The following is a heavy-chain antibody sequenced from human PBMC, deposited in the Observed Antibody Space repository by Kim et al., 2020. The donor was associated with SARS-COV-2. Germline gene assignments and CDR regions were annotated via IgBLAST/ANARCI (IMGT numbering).Heavy chain of an antibody. D-gene: IGHD1-7*01. CDR2: IIPYNGKT. CDR1: GYTFTSYS. J-gene: IGHJ4*02. V-gene: IGHV1-18*01. CDR3: ARFWGNWNYLDNC. Sequence: ASVKVSCKASGYTFTSYSISWVRQAPGQGLEWMGSIIPYNGKTNYAQNLRGRVTMTTDTSTSTAYMELGSLTSDDTAVYYCARFWGNWNYLDNCWGQGTLVTVSS.